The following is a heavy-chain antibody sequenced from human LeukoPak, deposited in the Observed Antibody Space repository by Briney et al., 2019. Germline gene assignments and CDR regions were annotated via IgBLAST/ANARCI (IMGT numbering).Heavy chain of an antibody. V-gene: IGHV3-23*01. CDR3: AKDYFASGSYFDY. CDR2: ISDSGGTT. D-gene: IGHD3-10*01. J-gene: IGHJ4*02. CDR1: GFTFSNYA. Sequence: PGGSLRLSCAASGFTFSNYAMTWVRQAPGKGLEWVSTISDSGGTTYYTDSVKDRFTISRDNSKNTLYLQMNSLRPEDTAVYYCAKDYFASGSYFDYWGQGTLVTVSS.